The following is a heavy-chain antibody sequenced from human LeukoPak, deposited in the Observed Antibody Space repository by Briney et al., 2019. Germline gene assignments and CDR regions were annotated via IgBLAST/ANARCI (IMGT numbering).Heavy chain of an antibody. Sequence: GGSLRLSCAASGITFSRYSMNWVRQAPGKGLEWVSSISIGSTYIYYADSVRGRFIISRDNAKNSLYLQVNSLRAEDTALYYCARNFGGGDSSGPYYWGQGTLVTVSS. CDR2: ISIGSTYI. J-gene: IGHJ4*02. V-gene: IGHV3-21*04. D-gene: IGHD3-22*01. CDR3: ARNFGGGDSSGPYY. CDR1: GITFSRYS.